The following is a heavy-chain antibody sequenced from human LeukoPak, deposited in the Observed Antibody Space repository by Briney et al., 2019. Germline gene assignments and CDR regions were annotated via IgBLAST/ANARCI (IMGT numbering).Heavy chain of an antibody. CDR2: INHSGST. Sequence: SETLSLTCAVYGGSFSGYYWSWIRQPPGKGLEWIGEINHSGSTNYNPSLKSRVTISVDTSKNQFSLKLSSVTAADTAVYYCARGRPPNVRWPHRGKSLDYWGQGTLVTVSS. J-gene: IGHJ4*02. V-gene: IGHV4-34*01. CDR1: GGSFSGYY. D-gene: IGHD2-15*01. CDR3: ARGRPPNVRWPHRGKSLDY.